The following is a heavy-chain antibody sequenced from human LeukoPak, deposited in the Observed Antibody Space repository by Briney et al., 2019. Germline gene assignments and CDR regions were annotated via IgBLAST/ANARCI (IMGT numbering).Heavy chain of an antibody. D-gene: IGHD2-15*01. CDR1: GFTVSSYA. V-gene: IGHV3-23*01. CDR2: ISGSGCGT. CDR3: AKDCSGGSCYVYYYYGMDV. Sequence: AGGSLRLSCAASGFTVSSYAMSWVRQAPGKGLEWVSAISGSGCGTYYADSVKGRFTISRDNSKNTLYLQMNSLRAEDTAVYYCAKDCSGGSCYVYYYYGMDVWGQGTTVTVSS. J-gene: IGHJ6*02.